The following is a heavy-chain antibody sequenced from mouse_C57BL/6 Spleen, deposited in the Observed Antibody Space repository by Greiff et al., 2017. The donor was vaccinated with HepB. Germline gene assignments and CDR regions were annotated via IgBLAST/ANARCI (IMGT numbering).Heavy chain of an antibody. D-gene: IGHD1-1*01. J-gene: IGHJ1*03. V-gene: IGHV5-17*01. CDR1: GFTFSDYG. CDR2: ISSGSSTI. CDR3: ARPPYGWYFDV. Sequence: EVKLMESGGGLVKPGGSLKLSCAASGFTFSDYGMHWVRQAPEKGLEWVAYISSGSSTIYYADTVKGRFTISRDNAKNTLFLQMTSLRSEATAMYYCARPPYGWYFDVWGTGTTVTVSS.